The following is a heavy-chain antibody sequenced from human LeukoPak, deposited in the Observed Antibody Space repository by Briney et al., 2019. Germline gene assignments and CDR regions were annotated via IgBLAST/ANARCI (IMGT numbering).Heavy chain of an antibody. V-gene: IGHV3-9*01. D-gene: IGHD3-22*01. Sequence: PGGSLRLSCAASGFTFDDYAMHWVRQAPGKGLEWVSGISWNSGSIGYADSVKSRFTISRDSAKNSLYLQMNSLRAEDTALYYCAKDMSLDSSGYYYHYFDYWGQGTLVTVSS. CDR1: GFTFDDYA. J-gene: IGHJ4*02. CDR3: AKDMSLDSSGYYYHYFDY. CDR2: ISWNSGSI.